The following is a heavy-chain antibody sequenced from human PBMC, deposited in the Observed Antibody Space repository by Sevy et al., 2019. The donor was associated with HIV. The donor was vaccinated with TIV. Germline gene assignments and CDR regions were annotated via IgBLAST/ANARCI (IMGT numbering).Heavy chain of an antibody. D-gene: IGHD3-22*01. CDR1: GFTVSSNY. CDR3: ARSQAYYYDSSGYYYTWGAFDI. V-gene: IGHV3-53*01. CDR2: IYSGGSI. Sequence: GGSLRLSCEASGFTVSSNYMSWVRQAPGRGLEWVSVIYSGGSIYYEDSLKGGFTIARDNFKNTLYLQMNSLRAEDTAVYYCARSQAYYYDSSGYYYTWGAFDIWGQGTMVTVSS. J-gene: IGHJ3*02.